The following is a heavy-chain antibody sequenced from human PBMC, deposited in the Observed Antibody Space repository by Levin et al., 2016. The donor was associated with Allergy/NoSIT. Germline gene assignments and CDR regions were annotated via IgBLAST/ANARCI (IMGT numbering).Heavy chain of an antibody. J-gene: IGHJ5*02. V-gene: IGHV1-69*13. D-gene: IGHD3-10*01. CDR1: GYTFTSYG. CDR2: IVPIFHME. Sequence: SVKVSCKASGYTFTSYGISWVRQAPGQGLEWMGGIVPIFHMENYAQEFQGRVTVTADESTGTVYMELSSLRSEDTAIYYCARDAVLRGEVLYNWFDAWGQGTLVTVSS. CDR3: ARDAVLRGEVLYNWFDA.